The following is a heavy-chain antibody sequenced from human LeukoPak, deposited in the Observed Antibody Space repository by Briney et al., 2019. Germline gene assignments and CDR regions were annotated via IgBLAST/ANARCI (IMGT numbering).Heavy chain of an antibody. CDR1: GGSISSSSYY. J-gene: IGHJ3*02. D-gene: IGHD2-2*01. V-gene: IGHV4-39*07. CDR2: IYHSWST. CDR3: ARGSSREGAFDI. Sequence: SETLSLTCTVSGGSISSSSYYWGWIRQPPGKGLEWIGSIYHSWSTYYNPSLKSRVTISVDTSKNQFSLKLSSVTAADTAVYYCARGSSREGAFDIWGQGTMVTVSS.